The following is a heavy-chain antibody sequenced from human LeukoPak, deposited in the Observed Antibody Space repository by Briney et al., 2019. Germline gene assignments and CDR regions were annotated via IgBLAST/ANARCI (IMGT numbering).Heavy chain of an antibody. CDR1: GGSLSSYY. D-gene: IGHD5-24*01. V-gene: IGHV4-59*08. CDR3: AREDRRDGYNFYYYYMDV. CDR2: IYYTGST. J-gene: IGHJ6*03. Sequence: SETLSLTCTVSGGSLSSYYWSWIRQPPGKGLEWIGYIYYTGSTNYNPSLKSRVTISLDTSKNQFSLKLSSVTAADTAVYYCAREDRRDGYNFYYYYMDVWGKGTTVTVSS.